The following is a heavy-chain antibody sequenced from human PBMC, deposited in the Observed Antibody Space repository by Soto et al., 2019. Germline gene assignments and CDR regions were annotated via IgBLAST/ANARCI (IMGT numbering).Heavy chain of an antibody. Sequence: GGSLRLSCAAFGFTFSSYGMHWVRQAPGKGLEWVAVIWYDGSNKYYADSVKGRFTISRDNAKNSLYLQMNSLRAEDTAVYYCARDQLYYNDISGRPLNAFDVWGQGTMVTVS. CDR2: IWYDGSNK. D-gene: IGHD3-22*01. J-gene: IGHJ3*01. CDR1: GFTFSSYG. CDR3: ARDQLYYNDISGRPLNAFDV. V-gene: IGHV3-33*01.